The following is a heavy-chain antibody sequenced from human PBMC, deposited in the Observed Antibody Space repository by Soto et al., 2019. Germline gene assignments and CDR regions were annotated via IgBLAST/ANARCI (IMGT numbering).Heavy chain of an antibody. J-gene: IGHJ5*02. V-gene: IGHV3-21*01. CDR1: GFTFSSYS. Sequence: GGSLRLSCAASGFTFSSYSMNWVRQAPGKGLEWVSSISSSSSYIYYADSVKGRFTISRDNAKNSLYLQVNSLRAEDTAVYYCARDGSWGSANWFDPWGQGTLVTVSS. CDR2: ISSSSSYI. CDR3: ARDGSWGSANWFDP. D-gene: IGHD1-26*01.